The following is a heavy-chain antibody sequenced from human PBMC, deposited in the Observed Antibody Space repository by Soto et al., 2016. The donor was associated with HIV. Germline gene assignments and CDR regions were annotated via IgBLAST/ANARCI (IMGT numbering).Heavy chain of an antibody. CDR3: TTDYYGSGSYNRFDY. D-gene: IGHD3-10*01. Sequence: EVQLVESGGGLVKPGGSLRLSCAASGFTFSSAWMSWVRQAPGKGLEWVGRIKSKTDGGTTDYAAPVKGRFTISRDDSKNTLYPQMNSLKTEDTAVYYCTTDYYGSGSYNRFDYWGQGTLVTVSS. CDR2: IKSKTDGGTT. CDR1: GFTFSSAW. V-gene: IGHV3-15*01. J-gene: IGHJ4*02.